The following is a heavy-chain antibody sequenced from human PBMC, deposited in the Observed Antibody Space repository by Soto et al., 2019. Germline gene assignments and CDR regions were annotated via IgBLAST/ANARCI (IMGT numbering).Heavy chain of an antibody. V-gene: IGHV1-69*01. J-gene: IGHJ3*02. CDR3: ARSKASAFDI. CDR2: IIPMCGTA. Sequence: QVQLVQSGAEVKKPGSSVKVSCKASGGTFSSYAISWVRQSPGQGLEWMGGIIPMCGTANYAQKLQGRVTIIADESTSTAYMELSSLRSEDTAVYYCARSKASAFDIWGQGTMVTVSS. D-gene: IGHD2-21*01. CDR1: GGTFSSYA.